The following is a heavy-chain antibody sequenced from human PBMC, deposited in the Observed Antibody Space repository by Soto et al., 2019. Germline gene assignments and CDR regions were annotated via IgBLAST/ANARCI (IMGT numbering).Heavy chain of an antibody. CDR2: TIPVFNTA. J-gene: IGHJ3*02. CDR1: GGTLSDHG. CDR3: ARGVYGSGNYYTGPSAFDI. D-gene: IGHD3-10*01. V-gene: IGHV1-69*06. Sequence: QVQLEQSGAEVKKPGSSVKISCKASGGTLSDHGVSWLRQAPGQGLEWVGGTIPVFNTAKYAPKFQGRVTIAADKSTNIAYMELGSLSSDDTAVYYCARGVYGSGNYYTGPSAFDIWGQGTLVIVSS.